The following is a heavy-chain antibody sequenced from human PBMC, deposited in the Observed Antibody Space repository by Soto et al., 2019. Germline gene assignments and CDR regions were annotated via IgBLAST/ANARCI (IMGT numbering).Heavy chain of an antibody. D-gene: IGHD5-18*01. CDR1: GYTFTSYG. CDR2: ISAYNGNT. CDR3: ARIGYSCGSDWFDP. J-gene: IGHJ5*02. V-gene: IGHV1-18*01. Sequence: GASVKVSCKASGYTFTSYGISCARQAPGQGLEWMGWISAYNGNTNYAQKLQGRVTMTTDTSTSTAYMELRSLRSDDTAVYYCARIGYSCGSDWFDPWGQGTLVTVSS.